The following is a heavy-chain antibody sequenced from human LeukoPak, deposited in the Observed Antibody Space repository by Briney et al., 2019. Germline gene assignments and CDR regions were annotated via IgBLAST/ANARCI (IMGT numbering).Heavy chain of an antibody. V-gene: IGHV3-23*01. J-gene: IGHJ4*02. CDR3: AKGGGWYYYFDY. CDR2: ISGSGSST. CDR1: GFTFSTYA. Sequence: GGSLRLSCAASGFTFSTYAMTWVRQAPGKGLEWVSVISGSGSSTPYADSVKGRFTISRDNSKNTLYLQMNSLRAEDTAVYYCAKGGGWYYYFDYWGQGTLVTVSS. D-gene: IGHD6-19*01.